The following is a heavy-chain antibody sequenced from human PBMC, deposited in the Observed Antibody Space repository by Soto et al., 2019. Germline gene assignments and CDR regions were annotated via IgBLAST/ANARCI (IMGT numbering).Heavy chain of an antibody. CDR2: ISRSSSDI. V-gene: IGHV3-21*01. Sequence: PGGSLRLSCAVSGFTFSSYSMNWVRQAPGKGLEWVSSISRSSSDIYYEDSVKGRFTSSRDNAKNSLYLQMNSLRAEDTAVYYCARGPVGSSFDYWGQGXLVTVYS. CDR1: GFTFSSYS. D-gene: IGHD1-26*01. J-gene: IGHJ4*02. CDR3: ARGPVGSSFDY.